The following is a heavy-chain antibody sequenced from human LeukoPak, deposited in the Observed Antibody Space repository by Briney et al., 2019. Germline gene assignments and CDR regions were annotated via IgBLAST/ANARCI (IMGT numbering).Heavy chain of an antibody. V-gene: IGHV3-23*01. J-gene: IGHJ3*02. CDR2: ITSGGST. D-gene: IGHD6-6*01. CDR3: AKEASRGFDI. CDR1: GFTFSIYA. Sequence: GGSLRLSCAASGFTFSIYAMSWVRQSPGKGLEWVSGITSGGSTYKVDSVKGRFTISRDNSKNTLYLQMNSLRAEDTAVYYCAKEASRGFDIWGQGTMVTVSS.